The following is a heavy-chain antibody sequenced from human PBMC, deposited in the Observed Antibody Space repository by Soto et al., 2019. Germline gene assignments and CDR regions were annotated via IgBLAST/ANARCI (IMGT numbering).Heavy chain of an antibody. D-gene: IGHD2-15*01. J-gene: IGHJ6*02. CDR3: ARDTYCSGGSCYFPPSAYYYYYYGMDV. Sequence: QPGGSLRLSCAASGFTFSSYAMHWVRQAPGKGLEWVAVISYDGSNKYYADSVKGRFTISRDNSKNTLYLQMNSLRAEDTAVYYCARDTYCSGGSCYFPPSAYYYYYYGMDVWGQGTTVTVSS. CDR2: ISYDGSNK. V-gene: IGHV3-30-3*01. CDR1: GFTFSSYA.